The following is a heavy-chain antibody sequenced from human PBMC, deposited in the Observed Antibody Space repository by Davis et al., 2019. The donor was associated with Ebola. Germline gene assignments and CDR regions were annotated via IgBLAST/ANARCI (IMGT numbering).Heavy chain of an antibody. Sequence: PSETLSLTCTVSGGSISSYYWSWIRQPPGKGLEWIGEINHSGSTNYNPSLKSRVTISVDKSKNQFSLKLSSVTAADTAVYYCASLRKGSGWYRGYFDYWGQGTLVTVSS. D-gene: IGHD6-19*01. J-gene: IGHJ4*02. CDR2: INHSGST. V-gene: IGHV4-34*01. CDR3: ASLRKGSGWYRGYFDY. CDR1: GGSISSYY.